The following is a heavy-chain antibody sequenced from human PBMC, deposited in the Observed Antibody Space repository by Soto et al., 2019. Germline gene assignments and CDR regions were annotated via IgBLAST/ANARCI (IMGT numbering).Heavy chain of an antibody. CDR3: AKGGERGSASDHPPLL. V-gene: IGHV3-30*18. CDR1: GFTFSSYG. CDR2: ISYAGSNK. J-gene: IGHJ4*02. D-gene: IGHD6-19*01. Sequence: QVQLVESGGGVVQPGKSLRLSCAASGFTFSSYGMHWVRQAPGRGPEWVAFISYAGSNKYYEDSVKGRFTISRDNSENTLYLQMKSLRVEDMAVYYCAKGGERGSASDHPPLLWGQGTLVTVSS.